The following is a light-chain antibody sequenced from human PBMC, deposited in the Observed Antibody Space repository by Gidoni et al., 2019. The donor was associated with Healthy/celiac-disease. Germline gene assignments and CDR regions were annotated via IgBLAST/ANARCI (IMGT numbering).Light chain of an antibody. V-gene: IGLV3-1*01. CDR2: QDS. CDR1: KLGDKY. CDR3: QACDRSSVV. Sequence: SYELTQPHSVSVSPGQTASITCSGDKLGDKYACWYQQKPGQSPVLVIYQDSKRPSGIPERFSGSNSGNTATLPISGTQAMDEADYYCQACDRSSVVFGGGTKLTVL. J-gene: IGLJ2*01.